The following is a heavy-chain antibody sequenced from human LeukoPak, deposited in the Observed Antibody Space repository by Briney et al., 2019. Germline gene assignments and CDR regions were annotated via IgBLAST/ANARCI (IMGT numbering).Heavy chain of an antibody. D-gene: IGHD3-22*01. CDR1: GFTSSSYW. CDR3: ARAPSEIGGYYPEYFRH. V-gene: IGHV3-74*01. CDR2: IKSDGKT. J-gene: IGHJ1*01. Sequence: GGSLRLSCAASGFTSSSYWMHWVRQAPGKGLVWVSRIKSDGKTNYADSVKGRFTISRDNAKNTVSLQMNSLRAEDTGVYYCARAPSEIGGYYPEYFRHWGQGTLVTVSS.